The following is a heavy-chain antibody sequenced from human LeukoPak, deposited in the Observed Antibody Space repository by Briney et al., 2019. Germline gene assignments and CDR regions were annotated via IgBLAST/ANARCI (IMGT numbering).Heavy chain of an antibody. CDR2: ISAYNGNT. D-gene: IGHD3-10*01. CDR1: GSTFTSYG. J-gene: IGHJ6*03. Sequence: ASVKVSCKASGSTFTSYGISWVRQAPGRGLEWMGWISAYNGNTNYAQKFQGRVTITADESTSTAYMELISLRSEDTAVYYCATCLYGSGSYIYYYYMDVWGKGTTVTISS. V-gene: IGHV1-18*01. CDR3: ATCLYGSGSYIYYYYMDV.